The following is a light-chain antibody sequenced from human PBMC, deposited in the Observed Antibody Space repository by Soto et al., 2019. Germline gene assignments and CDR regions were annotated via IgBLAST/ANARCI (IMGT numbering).Light chain of an antibody. CDR1: SSDVGGYNS. Sequence: QSALTQPASVSGSPGLSIAISCTGTSSDVGGYNSVSWYQQHPGKAPKLMIYDVSNRPSGVSNRFPGSKSGNTASLTISGLQAEDEGDYYCSSYTTGGSYVFGTGTKLTVL. CDR3: SSYTTGGSYV. CDR2: DVS. J-gene: IGLJ1*01. V-gene: IGLV2-14*01.